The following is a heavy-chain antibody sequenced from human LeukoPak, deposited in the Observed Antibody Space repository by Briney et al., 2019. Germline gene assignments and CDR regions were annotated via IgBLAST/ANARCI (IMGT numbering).Heavy chain of an antibody. CDR2: ISGSGGNT. D-gene: IGHD6-19*01. CDR3: ANGLEIHGGAMYV. J-gene: IGHJ6*02. CDR1: GFTFTSYT. V-gene: IGHV3-23*01. Sequence: GGSLTLSCAASGFTFTSYTISCVCQAPGKGLEWVSAISGSGGNTSNADSVKGRFIISRDNPKNTLYLQMNSLRAEDTAVYYCANGLEIHGGAMYVWGQGTTVTVSS.